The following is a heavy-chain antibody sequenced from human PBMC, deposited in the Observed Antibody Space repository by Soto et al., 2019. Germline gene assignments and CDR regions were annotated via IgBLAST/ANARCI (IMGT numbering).Heavy chain of an antibody. J-gene: IGHJ6*02. CDR1: GFTFDTYG. V-gene: IGHV3-30-3*01. CDR3: ARVTPGNNLYYFSGLDF. CDR2: ISYEGSNT. Sequence: GGSLRLSCVASGFTFDTYGIHWVRQAPGKGLQWVALISYEGSNTYYADSVRGRFTISRDNSKNTLYLQMNALRPEDTGLYYCARVTPGNNLYYFSGLDFWGQGTSVTVSS. D-gene: IGHD1-1*01.